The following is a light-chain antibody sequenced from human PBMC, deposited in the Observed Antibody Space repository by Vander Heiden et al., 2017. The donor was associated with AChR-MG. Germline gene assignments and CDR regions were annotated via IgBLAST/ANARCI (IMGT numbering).Light chain of an antibody. Sequence: QTVVTQEPSVSVSPGGTATLTCGFGSGSVSTSYFPSWYQQSPGQDPRTLIYKTNSRSSAVPDRFSGSILGDKAALTITGAQADDESDDYCVLYMSSGLLCGGGTKLTVL. CDR1: SGSVSTSYF. V-gene: IGLV8-61*01. CDR3: VLYMSSGLL. J-gene: IGLJ3*02. CDR2: KTN.